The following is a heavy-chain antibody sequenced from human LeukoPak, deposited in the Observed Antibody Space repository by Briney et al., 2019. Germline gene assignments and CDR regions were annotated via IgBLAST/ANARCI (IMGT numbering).Heavy chain of an antibody. CDR2: ISAYNGNT. J-gene: IGHJ4*02. Sequence: AASVKVSCKASGYTFTSYGISWVRQAPGQGLEWMGWISAYNGNTNYAQKLQGRVTMTTDTSTSTAYMELRSLRSDDTAVYYCASMGPGYSSSWYDYWGQGTLVTVSS. CDR1: GYTFTSYG. D-gene: IGHD6-13*01. CDR3: ASMGPGYSSSWYDY. V-gene: IGHV1-18*01.